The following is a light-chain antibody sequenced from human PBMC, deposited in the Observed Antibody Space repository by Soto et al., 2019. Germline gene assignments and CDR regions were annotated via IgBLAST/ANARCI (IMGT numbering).Light chain of an antibody. CDR2: DAS. V-gene: IGKV1-5*01. CDR3: QQYHSYWT. J-gene: IGKJ1*01. Sequence: DIQMTQSPSTLSASIGDRVTITCRASQNIRNWLAWFQQKPGKAPKLLIYDASSLESGVPQRFSGSGSGTEFTLTISSLQTDDFSTYYCQQYHSYWTFGQGTKVDIK. CDR1: QNIRNW.